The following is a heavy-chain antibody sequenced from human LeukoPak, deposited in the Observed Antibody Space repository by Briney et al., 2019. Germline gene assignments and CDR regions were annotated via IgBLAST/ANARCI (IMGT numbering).Heavy chain of an antibody. CDR2: IYSGGST. CDR1: GFTVSSNY. V-gene: IGHV3-53*01. D-gene: IGHD3-10*01. J-gene: IGHJ4*02. CDR3: ARVPLYYGGLSFDY. Sequence: PGGSLRLSCAASGFTVSSNYMSWVRQAPGKGLEWVSVIYSGGSTYYADSVKGRFTISRDNSKNTLYLQMNSLRAEDTAVYYCARVPLYYGGLSFDYWGQGTLVTASS.